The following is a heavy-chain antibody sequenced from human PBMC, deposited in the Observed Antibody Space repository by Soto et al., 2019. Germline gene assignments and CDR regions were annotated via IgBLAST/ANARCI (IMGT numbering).Heavy chain of an antibody. V-gene: IGHV1-69*06. J-gene: IGHJ5*02. CDR3: ARDNPAYDFWSGYLRWFDP. Sequence: GASVKVSCKASGGTFSSYAISWVRQAPGQGLEWMGGIIPIFGTANYAQKFQGRVTITADKSTSTAYMELSSLRSEDTAVYYCARDNPAYDFWSGYLRWFDPWGQGTLVTVSA. CDR2: IIPIFGTA. D-gene: IGHD3-3*01. CDR1: GGTFSSYA.